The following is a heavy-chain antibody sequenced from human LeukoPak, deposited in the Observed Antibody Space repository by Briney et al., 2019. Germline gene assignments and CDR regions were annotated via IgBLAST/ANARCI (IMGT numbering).Heavy chain of an antibody. CDR2: LYYSGKT. Sequence: SDTLSLTCIISGGSISSSTYYWGWIRQPPGKGLEWIGTLYYSGKTYYNPSLKSRVTISIDTSKNQFSLKLTSTTAADTAVYYCARDGGWYKRGLDYYYYYMDVWGKGTTVTVSS. CDR1: GGSISSSTYY. V-gene: IGHV4-39*07. CDR3: ARDGGWYKRGLDYYYYYMDV. J-gene: IGHJ6*03. D-gene: IGHD6-19*01.